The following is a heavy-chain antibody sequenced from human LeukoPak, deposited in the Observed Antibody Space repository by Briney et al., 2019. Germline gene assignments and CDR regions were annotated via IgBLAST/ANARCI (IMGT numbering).Heavy chain of an antibody. CDR1: GGTFSSYA. CDR2: INAGSGYT. J-gene: IGHJ4*02. CDR3: ARYSGSGSFDW. D-gene: IGHD3-10*01. V-gene: IGHV1-3*01. Sequence: ASVKVSCKASGGTFSSYAISWVRQAPGQRLEWMGWINAGSGYTKYSQRFQGRVTITRDTSASTADMELSSLTSEDTAVYYCARYSGSGSFDWWGQGTLVTVSS.